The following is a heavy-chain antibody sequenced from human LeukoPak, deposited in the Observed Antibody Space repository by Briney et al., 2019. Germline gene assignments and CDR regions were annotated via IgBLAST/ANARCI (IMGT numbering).Heavy chain of an antibody. CDR1: GFTFSRHA. V-gene: IGHV3-66*01. CDR3: ARDRTGVAYFDY. J-gene: IGHJ4*02. D-gene: IGHD7-27*01. Sequence: GGSLRLSCAASGFTFSRHAMHWVRQAPGKGLEWVSVIYSGGSTYYADSVKGRFTISRDNSKNTLYLQMNSLRAEDTAVYYCARDRTGVAYFDYWGQGTLVTVSS. CDR2: IYSGGST.